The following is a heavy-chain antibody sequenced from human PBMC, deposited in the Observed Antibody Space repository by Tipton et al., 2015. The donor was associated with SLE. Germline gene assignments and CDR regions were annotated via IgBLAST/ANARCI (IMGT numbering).Heavy chain of an antibody. J-gene: IGHJ4*02. V-gene: IGHV4-61*09. CDR2: IYTRGST. Sequence: LRLSCTVSGGSINSGSYYWSWIRQPAGKGLEWIGHIYTRGSTDYNPSLMSRVTISRDTSKNQFSLRLSSVTAADTAVYYCAREVEGYSSSWLKGFFDVWGQGTLVTVSS. CDR3: AREVEGYSSSWLKGFFDV. CDR1: GGSINSGSYY. D-gene: IGHD6-13*01.